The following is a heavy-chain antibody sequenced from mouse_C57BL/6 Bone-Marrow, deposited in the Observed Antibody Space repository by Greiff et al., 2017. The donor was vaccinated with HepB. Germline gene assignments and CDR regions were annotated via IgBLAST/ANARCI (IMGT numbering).Heavy chain of an antibody. J-gene: IGHJ4*01. Sequence: EVQRVESGGGLVKPGGSLKLSCAASGFTFSDYGMHWVRQAPEKGLEWVAYISSGSSTIYYADTVKGRFTISRDNAKNTLFLQMTSLRSEDTAMYYCARRIYYHGSSYDYYAMDYWGQGTSVTVSS. CDR2: ISSGSSTI. CDR1: GFTFSDYG. CDR3: ARRIYYHGSSYDYYAMDY. D-gene: IGHD1-1*01. V-gene: IGHV5-17*01.